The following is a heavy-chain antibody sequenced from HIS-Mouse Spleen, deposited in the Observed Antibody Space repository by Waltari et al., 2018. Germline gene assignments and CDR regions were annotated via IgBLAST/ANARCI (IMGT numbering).Heavy chain of an antibody. CDR3: AREIPYSSSWYDWYFDL. CDR1: VGSLSSSSYY. V-gene: IGHV4-39*07. D-gene: IGHD6-13*01. CDR2: IYYSGST. J-gene: IGHJ2*01. Sequence: QLQLQEAGPGLVKPSETLSLTCTVSVGSLSSSSYYWAWIRQPPGKGLEWIGSIYYSGSTYYTPSLKSRVTISVDTSKNQFSLKLSSVTAADTAVYYCAREIPYSSSWYDWYFDLWGRGTLVTVSS.